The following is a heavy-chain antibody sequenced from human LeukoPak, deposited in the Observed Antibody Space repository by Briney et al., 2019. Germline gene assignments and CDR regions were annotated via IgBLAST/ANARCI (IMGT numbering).Heavy chain of an antibody. V-gene: IGHV1-69*06. CDR1: GGTFSSYA. J-gene: IGHJ4*02. CDR2: IIPIFGTA. Sequence: SVKVSCKASGGTFSSYAISWVRQAPGQGLEWMGGIIPIFGTANYAQKFQGRVTITADKSTSTAYMELSSLRSEDTAVYYCARESRYSGSYGGADYWGQGTLVTVSS. CDR3: ARESRYSGSYGGADY. D-gene: IGHD1-26*01.